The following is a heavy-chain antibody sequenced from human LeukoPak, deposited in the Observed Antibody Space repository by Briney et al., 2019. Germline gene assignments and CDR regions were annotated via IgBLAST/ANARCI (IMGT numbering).Heavy chain of an antibody. CDR3: AREPSRPRGSLWSDYSLGYYYMDV. CDR1: GGSISSYY. CDR2: IYTSGST. Sequence: SETLSLTCTVSGGSISSYYWSWIRQPAGKGLEWIGRIYTSGSTNYNPSLKSRVTMSVDTSKNQFSLKLSSVTAADTAVYYCAREPSRPRGSLWSDYSLGYYYMDVWGKGTTVTVSS. J-gene: IGHJ6*03. V-gene: IGHV4-4*07. D-gene: IGHD3-3*01.